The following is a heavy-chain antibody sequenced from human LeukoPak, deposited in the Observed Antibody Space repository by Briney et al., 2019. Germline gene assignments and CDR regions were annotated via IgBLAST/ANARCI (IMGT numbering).Heavy chain of an antibody. J-gene: IGHJ5*02. CDR3: ARLDTPRSWFDP. CDR1: GGSISRYY. D-gene: IGHD5-18*01. CDR2: IYHSEST. Sequence: ETLSLTCTVSGGSISRYYWSWIGQPPDQGLECIGFIYHSESTNYNPSLKSRVTVSVDTSKNQFSLKLNSVTAADTAIYYCARLDTPRSWFDPWGQGTLVIVSS. V-gene: IGHV4-59*08.